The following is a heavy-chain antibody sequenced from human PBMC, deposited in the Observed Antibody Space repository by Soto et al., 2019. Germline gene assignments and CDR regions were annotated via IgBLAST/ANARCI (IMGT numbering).Heavy chain of an antibody. V-gene: IGHV3-15*07. CDR1: GFTFSNAW. D-gene: IGHD6-6*01. CDR2: IKSKTDGGTT. J-gene: IGHJ6*02. Sequence: GGSLRLSCAASGFTFSNAWMNWVRQAPGKGLEWVGRIKSKTDGGTTDYAAPVKGRFTISREDSKNTLYLQMNSLKTEDTAVYYCTTVSGQLGPNYYYYYGMDVWGQGTTVTVSS. CDR3: TTVSGQLGPNYYYYYGMDV.